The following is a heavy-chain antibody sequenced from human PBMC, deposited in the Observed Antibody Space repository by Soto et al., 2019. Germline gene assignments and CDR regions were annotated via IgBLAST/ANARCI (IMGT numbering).Heavy chain of an antibody. Sequence: QVHLVQSGDELKKPGASVRVSCEAFGYTFKNYGIGWVRQAPGQGLEWVGRIGVFNGNTNYAEKFQGRASMTPDTSTKTAYMELRSLRSDDTAVYYCAREQTSVATSRDGMDVWGQGTTVTVSS. D-gene: IGHD5-12*01. J-gene: IGHJ6*02. CDR3: AREQTSVATSRDGMDV. CDR2: IGVFNGNT. CDR1: GYTFKNYG. V-gene: IGHV1-18*04.